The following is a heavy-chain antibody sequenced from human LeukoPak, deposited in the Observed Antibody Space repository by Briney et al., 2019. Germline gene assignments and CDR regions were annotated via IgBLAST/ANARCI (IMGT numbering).Heavy chain of an antibody. CDR3: ARDDTAVAGTELDY. CDR2: ISGSGGST. J-gene: IGHJ4*02. CDR1: GFTFSSYA. V-gene: IGHV3-23*01. Sequence: PGGSLRLSCAASGFTFSSYAMSWVRQAPGKGLEWVSAISGSGGSTYYADSVKGRFTNSRDNAKNSLYLQMNSLRAEDTAVYYCARDDTAVAGTELDYWGQGTLVTVSS. D-gene: IGHD6-19*01.